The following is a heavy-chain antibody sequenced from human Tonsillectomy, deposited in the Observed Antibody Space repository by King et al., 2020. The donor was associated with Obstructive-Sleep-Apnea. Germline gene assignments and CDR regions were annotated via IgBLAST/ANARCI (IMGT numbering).Heavy chain of an antibody. D-gene: IGHD1-7*01. CDR1: GYSITSGDY. V-gene: IGHV4-38-2*02. CDR2: IYHTGNT. J-gene: IGHJ4*02. Sequence: VQLQESGPGLVKPSETLSLTCAVSGYSITSGDYWGWIRQPPGKGLEWIASIYHTGNTYYNPSLKSRVIMSVDTSKNQFSLKLTSVTAADTAVYYCTREMGELLGFDFWGQGTLVTVSS. CDR3: TREMGELLGFDF.